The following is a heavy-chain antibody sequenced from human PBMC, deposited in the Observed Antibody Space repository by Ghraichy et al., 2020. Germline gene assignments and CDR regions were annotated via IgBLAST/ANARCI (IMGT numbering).Heavy chain of an antibody. D-gene: IGHD1-26*01. J-gene: IGHJ4*02. CDR3: VRETVDDSGSYSKGFDY. CDR1: GFTFSNYW. CDR2: IKQDGSEK. Sequence: GESLNISCAASGFTFSNYWMIWVRQAPGKGLEWVANIKQDGSEKYYVDSVKGRSRISRDNAKNSLYLQMNSLRAEDTAVYYCVRETVDDSGSYSKGFDYWGQGTLVTVST. V-gene: IGHV3-7*03.